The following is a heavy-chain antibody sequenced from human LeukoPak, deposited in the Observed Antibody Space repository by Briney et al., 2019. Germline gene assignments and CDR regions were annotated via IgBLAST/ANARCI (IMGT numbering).Heavy chain of an antibody. CDR2: IWYDASNK. Sequence: GRSLRLSCAASGFMFTGYGMHWVRQAPGKGLEWVAFIWYDASNKYYADSVKGRFTISRDNSKNTLYLQMNGLRAEDTSVYYCARRISGWFDPWGQGTLVTVS. CDR3: ARRISGWFDP. V-gene: IGHV3-33*01. CDR1: GFMFTGYG. J-gene: IGHJ5*02. D-gene: IGHD3-3*02.